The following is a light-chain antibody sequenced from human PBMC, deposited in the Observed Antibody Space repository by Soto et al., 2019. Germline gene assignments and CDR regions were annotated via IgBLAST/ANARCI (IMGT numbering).Light chain of an antibody. Sequence: DIQMTQSPSSLSASVGDRVTITFRASQTISNFLNWYQQRSGEAPKLLLYDVSTLQTGVPSRFSGSGSGTDFSLTISSLQPEDLGTYYCQQTFSTSITFGQGTRLAI. CDR2: DVS. CDR3: QQTFSTSIT. J-gene: IGKJ5*01. V-gene: IGKV1-39*01. CDR1: QTISNF.